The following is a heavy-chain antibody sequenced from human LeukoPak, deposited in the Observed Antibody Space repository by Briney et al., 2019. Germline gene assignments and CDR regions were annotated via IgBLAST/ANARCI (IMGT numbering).Heavy chain of an antibody. J-gene: IGHJ3*01. CDR3: ARGGGYRVDDAFDL. Sequence: PGGSLRLSCAASGFTFSNYWMSWVRRAPGKGLEWVANIKQDGSETYYVDSVRGRFTISRDNAKKSLYLQMNSLRVEDTAIYYCARGGGYRVDDAFDLWGQGTMVTVSS. CDR1: GFTFSNYW. CDR2: IKQDGSET. D-gene: IGHD3-22*01. V-gene: IGHV3-7*04.